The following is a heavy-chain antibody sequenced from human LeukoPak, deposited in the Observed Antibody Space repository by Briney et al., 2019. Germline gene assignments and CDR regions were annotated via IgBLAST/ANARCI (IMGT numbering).Heavy chain of an antibody. CDR3: ASNSADAEYFQH. Sequence: GASVKVSCKASGGTFSNCAISWVRQAPGQGLEWMGGIIPIFGTANYAQKFQGRVTITADESTSTAYMELSSLRSEDTAVYYCASNSADAEYFQHWGQGTLVTVSS. V-gene: IGHV1-69*13. J-gene: IGHJ1*01. CDR1: GGTFSNCA. CDR2: IIPIFGTA. D-gene: IGHD4-23*01.